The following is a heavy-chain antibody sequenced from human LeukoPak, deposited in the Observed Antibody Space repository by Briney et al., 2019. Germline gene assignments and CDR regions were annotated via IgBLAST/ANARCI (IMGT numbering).Heavy chain of an antibody. Sequence: SETLSLTCTVSGGSISSYYWSWIRQPPGKGLEWIGYIYYSGSTNYNPSLKSRVTISVDTSKNQFSLKLSSVTAADTAVYYCARAVVRGFIIYGMDVWGQGTTVTVSS. D-gene: IGHD3-10*01. J-gene: IGHJ6*02. CDR2: IYYSGST. CDR1: GGSISSYY. CDR3: ARAVVRGFIIYGMDV. V-gene: IGHV4-59*01.